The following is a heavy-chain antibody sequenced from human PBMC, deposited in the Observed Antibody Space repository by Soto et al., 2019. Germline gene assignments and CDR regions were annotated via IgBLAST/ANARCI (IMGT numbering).Heavy chain of an antibody. D-gene: IGHD2-2*01. CDR2: IYHSGTF. Sequence: SETLSLTCAVSGDSVSSSSCWSWVRQAPGKGLEWIGEIYHSGTFNYNPSLASRVSVSVDKSRNQLSLNLKSVTAADTAVYYCVRSVPAATWQYSGMDVWGQGTTVTVSS. J-gene: IGHJ6*02. CDR3: VRSVPAATWQYSGMDV. CDR1: GDSVSSSSC. V-gene: IGHV4-4*02.